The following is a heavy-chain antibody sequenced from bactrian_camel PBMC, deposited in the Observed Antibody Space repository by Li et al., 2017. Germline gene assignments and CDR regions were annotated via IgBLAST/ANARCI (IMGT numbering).Heavy chain of an antibody. D-gene: IGHD7*01. CDR1: GTTYNTYC. CDR3: ASELEAAVWNWYRRQFTY. CDR2: INSGGGST. Sequence: HVQLVESGGGSVQPGGSLRLSCTLTGTTYNTYCMKWWRQAPGKGLEWVSCINSGGGSTYYADSVKGRFTISRDNAKATVYLQMNNLKSEDTALYYCASELEAAVWNWYRRQFTYWGQGTQVTVS. J-gene: IGHJ4*01. V-gene: IGHV3S1*01.